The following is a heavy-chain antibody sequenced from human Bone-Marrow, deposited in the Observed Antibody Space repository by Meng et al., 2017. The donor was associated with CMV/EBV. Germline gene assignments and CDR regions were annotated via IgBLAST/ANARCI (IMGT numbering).Heavy chain of an antibody. CDR2: ISGSGGST. CDR3: ARAPASYCSAASCVVLDY. V-gene: IGHV3-23*01. CDR1: GFTFSSYA. J-gene: IGHJ4*02. Sequence: GGSLRLSCAASGFTFSSYAMSWVRQAPGKGLEWVSAISGSGGSTYYADSVKGRFTISRDNSKNTLYLQMNSLRAEDTAVYYCARAPASYCSAASCVVLDYWGQGTLVTVSS. D-gene: IGHD2-15*01.